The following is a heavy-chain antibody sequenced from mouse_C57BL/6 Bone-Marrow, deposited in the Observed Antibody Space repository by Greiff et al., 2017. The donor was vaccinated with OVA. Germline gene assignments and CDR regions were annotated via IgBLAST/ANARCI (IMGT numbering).Heavy chain of an antibody. CDR3: ASWADWYFDV. Sequence: SGAELARPGASVKLSCKASGYTFTSYGISWVKQRTGQGLEWIGEIYPRSGNTYYNEKFKGKATLTADKSSSTAYMELRSLTSEDSAVYFCASWADWYFDVWGTGTTVTVSS. V-gene: IGHV1-81*01. CDR1: GYTFTSYG. CDR2: IYPRSGNT. J-gene: IGHJ1*03.